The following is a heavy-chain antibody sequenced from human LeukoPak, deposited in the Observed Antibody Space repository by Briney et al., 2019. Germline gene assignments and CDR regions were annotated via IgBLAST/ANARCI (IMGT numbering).Heavy chain of an antibody. Sequence: SLRLSCAASGFTFDDYAMHWVRQAPGKGLEWVSGISWNSGSIGYADSVKGRFTISRDNAKNSLYLQMNSLRAEDTALYYCAKDSWSSSWYYFDYWGQGTLVTVSS. CDR3: AKDSWSSSWYYFDY. D-gene: IGHD6-13*01. J-gene: IGHJ4*02. V-gene: IGHV3-9*01. CDR1: GFTFDDYA. CDR2: ISWNSGSI.